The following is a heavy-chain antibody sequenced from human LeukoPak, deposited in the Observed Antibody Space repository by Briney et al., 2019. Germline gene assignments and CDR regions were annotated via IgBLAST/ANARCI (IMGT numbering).Heavy chain of an antibody. CDR3: ARGSPTTVTTAGFDY. Sequence: ASVKVSCKASGYTFTSYYMHWVRQAPGQGLEWMGLINPTGGSTGYAQKFQGRVTMTRDMSTSTDYMELSSLRSEDTAVYYRARGSPTTVTTAGFDYWGQGTLVTVSS. CDR1: GYTFTSYY. V-gene: IGHV1-46*01. J-gene: IGHJ4*02. D-gene: IGHD4-17*01. CDR2: INPTGGST.